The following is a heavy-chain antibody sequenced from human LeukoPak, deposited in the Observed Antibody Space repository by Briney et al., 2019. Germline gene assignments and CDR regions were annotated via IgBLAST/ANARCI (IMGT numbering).Heavy chain of an antibody. CDR2: ISSSGGPI. Sequence: GSLRLSCVASGITFSSYEMNWVRQAPGRGLEWISCISSSGGPIYYADSVKGRFTISRDNAKNSLYLQMNSLRAEDTAVYYCARGFRDTAMFLDYWGQGTLVTVSS. J-gene: IGHJ4*02. V-gene: IGHV3-48*03. D-gene: IGHD5-18*01. CDR1: GITFSSYE. CDR3: ARGFRDTAMFLDY.